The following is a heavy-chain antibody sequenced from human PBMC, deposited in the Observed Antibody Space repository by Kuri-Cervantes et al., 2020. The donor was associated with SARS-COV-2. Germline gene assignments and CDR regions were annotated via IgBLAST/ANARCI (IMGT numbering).Heavy chain of an antibody. V-gene: IGHV4-59*08. CDR3: ARGTGDLDQ. Sequence: ESLKISCAASGFPFSTYEMNWVRQAPGKGLEWIGYIYYSGSTNYNPSLKSRVTISVDTSKNQFSLKLTSVTAADTAVYYCARGTGDLDQWGQGTLVTVSS. J-gene: IGHJ5*02. CDR1: GFPFSTYE. D-gene: IGHD7-27*01. CDR2: IYYSGST.